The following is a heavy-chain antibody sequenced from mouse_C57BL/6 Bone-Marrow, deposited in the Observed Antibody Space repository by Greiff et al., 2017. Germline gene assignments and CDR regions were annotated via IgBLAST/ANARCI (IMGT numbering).Heavy chain of an antibody. CDR2: IYPGSGNT. CDR1: GYTFTDYY. Sequence: QVQLQQSGAELVRPGASVKLSCKASGYTFTDYYINWVKQRPGQGLEWIARIYPGSGNTYYNEKFKGKATLTAEKSSSTAYMQLSSLTSEDSAVYFCARSLSSGYVNYFDYWGQGTTLTVSS. J-gene: IGHJ2*01. D-gene: IGHD3-2*02. CDR3: ARSLSSGYVNYFDY. V-gene: IGHV1-76*01.